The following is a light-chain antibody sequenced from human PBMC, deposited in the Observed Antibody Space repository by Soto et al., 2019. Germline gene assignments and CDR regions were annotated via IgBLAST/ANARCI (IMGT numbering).Light chain of an antibody. V-gene: IGKV1-5*01. Sequence: DIHMPQSPSSLSVSVGDRVTITCRTSQNINAWLAWYQQRPGQAPKLLIYDASTVQSGVPSRFSGSGSGTEFTLTISSLQPDDSATYYCQHHSLYSPWTVGKGTKVDIK. CDR1: QNINAW. CDR3: QHHSLYSPWT. J-gene: IGKJ1*01. CDR2: DAS.